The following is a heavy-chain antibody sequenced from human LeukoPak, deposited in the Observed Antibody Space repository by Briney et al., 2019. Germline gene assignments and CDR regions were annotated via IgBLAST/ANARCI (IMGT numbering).Heavy chain of an antibody. V-gene: IGHV3-33*01. CDR3: ARSQSSSLIDY. Sequence: GGSLRLSCAASGFTFSSYGMHWVRQAPGKGLEWVAVIWYDGSNKYYADSVKGRFTISRDNSKNTLYLQMNSLTVEDTAVYYCARSQSSSLIDYWGQGTLVTVSS. J-gene: IGHJ4*02. CDR1: GFTFSSYG. D-gene: IGHD6-13*01. CDR2: IWYDGSNK.